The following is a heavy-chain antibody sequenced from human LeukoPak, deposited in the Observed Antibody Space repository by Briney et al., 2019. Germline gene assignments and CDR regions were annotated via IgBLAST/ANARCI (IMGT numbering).Heavy chain of an antibody. CDR1: GYTFTGYY. Sequence: ASVKVSCKASGYTFTGYYMHWVRQAPGQGLEWMGWINPNSGGTNYAQKFQGRVTMTRDTSISTAYMELSRLRSDDTAVYYCARDPRGYSNQYDYYMDVWGKGTTVTVSS. J-gene: IGHJ6*03. V-gene: IGHV1-2*02. D-gene: IGHD4-11*01. CDR3: ARDPRGYSNQYDYYMDV. CDR2: INPNSGGT.